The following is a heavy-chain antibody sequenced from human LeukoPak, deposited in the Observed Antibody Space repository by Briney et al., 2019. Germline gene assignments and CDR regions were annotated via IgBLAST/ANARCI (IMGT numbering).Heavy chain of an antibody. CDR3: ARVPKLPPTLRTMASYYYMDV. CDR1: GFTFSSYA. J-gene: IGHJ6*03. Sequence: KPGGSLRLSCAVSGFTFSSYAMSWVRQAPGKGLEWVSSISTTSSYIFYADSVKGRFTISRDNAKNSLYLQMNSLRAEDTAIYYCARVPKLPPTLRTMASYYYMDVWGRGTTVAVSS. V-gene: IGHV3-21*01. D-gene: IGHD5-24*01. CDR2: ISTTSSYI.